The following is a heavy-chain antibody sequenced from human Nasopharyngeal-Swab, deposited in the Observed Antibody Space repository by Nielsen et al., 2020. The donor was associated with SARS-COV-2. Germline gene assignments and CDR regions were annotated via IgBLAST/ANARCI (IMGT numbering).Heavy chain of an antibody. Sequence: GVSLKISCAASGFTFSSYWMSWVRQAPGKGLEWVANIKQDGSDQYYVDSVKGRFTISRDNAKNSLYLQMNSLRAEDTAVYYCARGTWYSSSGASYYYYYGMDVWGQGTTVTVSS. CDR2: IKQDGSDQ. CDR1: GFTFSSYW. J-gene: IGHJ6*02. CDR3: ARGTWYSSSGASYYYYYGMDV. D-gene: IGHD6-13*01. V-gene: IGHV3-7*01.